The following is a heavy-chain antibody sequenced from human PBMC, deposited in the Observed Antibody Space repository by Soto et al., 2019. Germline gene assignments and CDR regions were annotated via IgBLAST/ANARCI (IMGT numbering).Heavy chain of an antibody. CDR2: IRSKANSYAT. CDR3: TRQFDYDYIWGSYRTLAPFDY. Sequence: GSLRLSCAASGFTFSGSAMHWVRQASGKGLEWVGRIRSKANSYATAYAASVKGRFTISRDDSKNTAYLQMNSLKTEDTAVYYCTRQFDYDYIWGSYRTLAPFDYWGQGTLVTVSS. CDR1: GFTFSGSA. V-gene: IGHV3-73*01. D-gene: IGHD3-16*02. J-gene: IGHJ4*02.